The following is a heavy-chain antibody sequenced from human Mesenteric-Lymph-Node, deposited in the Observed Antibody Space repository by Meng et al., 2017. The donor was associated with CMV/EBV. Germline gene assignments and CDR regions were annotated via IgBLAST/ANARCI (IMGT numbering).Heavy chain of an antibody. CDR3: VIVMPNTDFDH. J-gene: IGHJ4*02. CDR2: IIPILDIA. Sequence: SCQSSGTTFTSYTISWVRQAPGQGLEWMGRIIPILDIASYAHRFQDRVTFTVDKATTTAYMELSSLRSEDTAMYYCVIVMPNTDFDHWGQGTLVTVSS. V-gene: IGHV1-69*02. D-gene: IGHD2-21*01. CDR1: GTTFTSYT.